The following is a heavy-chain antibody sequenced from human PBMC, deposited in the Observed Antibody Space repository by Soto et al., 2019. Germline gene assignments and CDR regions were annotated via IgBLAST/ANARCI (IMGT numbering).Heavy chain of an antibody. J-gene: IGHJ6*02. CDR3: AKDALIVAITAPYGVDV. Sequence: GGALRLSCAASGFTFSSYGMHWVRQAPGKGLEWVAVISYDGSNKYYADSVKGRFTISRDNSKNTLYLQMNSLRAEDTAVYYCAKDALIVAITAPYGVDVWGQGTTVTVSS. V-gene: IGHV3-30*18. D-gene: IGHD5-12*01. CDR1: GFTFSSYG. CDR2: ISYDGSNK.